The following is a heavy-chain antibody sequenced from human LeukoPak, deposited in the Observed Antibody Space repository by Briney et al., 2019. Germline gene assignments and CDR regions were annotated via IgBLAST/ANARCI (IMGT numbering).Heavy chain of an antibody. CDR1: GFTVSNNH. D-gene: IGHD4-17*01. Sequence: GGSLRLSCVASGFTVSNNHVSWVRQAPGKGLEWVSAISGSGGSTYYADSVKGRFTISRDNSKNTLYLQMNSLGAEDTAVYYCAKDRYGDYIADYWGQGTLVTVSS. V-gene: IGHV3-23*01. CDR3: AKDRYGDYIADY. CDR2: ISGSGGST. J-gene: IGHJ4*02.